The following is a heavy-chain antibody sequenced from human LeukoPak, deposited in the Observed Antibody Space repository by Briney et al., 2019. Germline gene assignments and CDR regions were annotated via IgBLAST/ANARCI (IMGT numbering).Heavy chain of an antibody. Sequence: PGRSLRLSCAVSGLTFSSSWMDWVRQAPGKGLEWVASINPDGNKKYSADSVKGRFTISRDNAENSLYLQMDSLSAEDTAVYYCARKGQYYNGMDVWGQGTTVTVSS. V-gene: IGHV3-7*01. CDR1: GLTFSSSW. J-gene: IGHJ6*02. CDR2: INPDGNKK. CDR3: ARKGQYYNGMDV.